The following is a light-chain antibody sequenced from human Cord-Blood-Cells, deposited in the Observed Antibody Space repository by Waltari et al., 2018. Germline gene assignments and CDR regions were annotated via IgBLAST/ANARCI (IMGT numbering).Light chain of an antibody. J-gene: IGKJ2*01. CDR2: AAS. V-gene: IGKV1-9*01. Sequence: DIQLTQSPSFLSASVGDRVTITCRVSQGISSYLAWYQQKPGKAPKLLIYAASTLQSGVPSRFSGSGSGTEFTLTISSLQPEDFATYYCQQLYSYPYTFGQGTKLEIK. CDR3: QQLYSYPYT. CDR1: QGISSY.